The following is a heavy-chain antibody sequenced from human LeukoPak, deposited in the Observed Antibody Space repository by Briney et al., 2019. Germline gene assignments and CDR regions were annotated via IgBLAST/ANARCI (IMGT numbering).Heavy chain of an antibody. CDR1: GGSISSYY. CDR2: IYTSGST. CDR3: ARVDREGLGEAFDI. Sequence: PSETLSLTCTVSGGSISSYYWSWIRQPAGKGLEWIGRIYTSGSTNYNPSLKSRVTMSVDTSKNQFSLKLSSVTAADTAVYYCARVDREGLGEAFDIWGQGTMVTVSS. J-gene: IGHJ3*02. D-gene: IGHD3-16*01. V-gene: IGHV4-4*07.